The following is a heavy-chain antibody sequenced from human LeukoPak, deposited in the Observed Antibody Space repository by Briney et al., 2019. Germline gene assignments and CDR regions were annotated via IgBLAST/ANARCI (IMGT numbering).Heavy chain of an antibody. CDR2: IYYSGST. J-gene: IGHJ4*02. CDR3: ARRGLGNRDGYTDY. Sequence: SETLSLTCTVSGGSITGYYWSWIRQPPGKGLEWIGHIYYSGSTYYNPSLKSRVTISVDTSKNQFSLKLSSVTAADTAVYYCARRGLGNRDGYTDYWGQGTLVTVSS. D-gene: IGHD5-24*01. CDR1: GGSITGYY. V-gene: IGHV4-59*04.